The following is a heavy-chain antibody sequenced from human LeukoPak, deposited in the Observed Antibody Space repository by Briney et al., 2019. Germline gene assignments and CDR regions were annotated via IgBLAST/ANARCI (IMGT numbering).Heavy chain of an antibody. D-gene: IGHD2/OR15-2a*01. V-gene: IGHV3-15*01. CDR2: IKSKTDGGTT. CDR1: GFTFSNAW. Sequence: GGSLRLSCAASGFTFSNAWMNWVRQAPGKGLEWVSRIKSKTDGGTTEYAAPVKGRFTISRDDSKNTLYLQMNSLKTEDPAVYYCTTGATRLLLEYWGQGTLVTVS. J-gene: IGHJ4*02. CDR3: TTGATRLLLEY.